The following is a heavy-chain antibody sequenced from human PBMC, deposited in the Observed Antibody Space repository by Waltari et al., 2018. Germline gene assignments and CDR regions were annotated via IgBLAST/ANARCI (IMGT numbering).Heavy chain of an antibody. D-gene: IGHD3-10*01. J-gene: IGHJ6*03. CDR3: ARVTSGYGSGSQYYYYYYRDV. CDR1: GGSLRSGSYY. CDR2: IYTSGST. V-gene: IGHV4-61*02. Sequence: QVQLQASGPGLVKPSQTLSLTCTVPGGSLRSGSYYWSWIRQPAGKGLEWIGRIYTSGSTNYNPSLKSRVTISVDTSKNQSSLKLSSVTAADTAVYYCARVTSGYGSGSQYYYYYYRDVWGKGTTVTVSS.